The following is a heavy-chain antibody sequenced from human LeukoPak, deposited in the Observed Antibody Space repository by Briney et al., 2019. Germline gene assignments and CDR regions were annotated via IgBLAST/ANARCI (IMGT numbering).Heavy chain of an antibody. J-gene: IGHJ3*02. D-gene: IGHD6-19*01. CDR2: IIPNSGGT. CDR3: ARDLYSGGWTGAFDI. Sequence: ASVKVSCKASGYTFTGYYMHWVRQAPGQGLEWMGWIIPNSGGTNYAQKVQGWVTMTRDTSISTAYMELSRLRSDDTAVYSCARDLYSGGWTGAFDIWGQGTMVTVSS. CDR1: GYTFTGYY. V-gene: IGHV1-2*04.